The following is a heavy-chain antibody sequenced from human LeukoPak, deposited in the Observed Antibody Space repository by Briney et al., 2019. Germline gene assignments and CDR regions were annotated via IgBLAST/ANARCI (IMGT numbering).Heavy chain of an antibody. V-gene: IGHV5-51*01. Sequence: GESLKISCKGSGYSFTSHWIGWVRQMPGKGLEWMGIIYPDDSDTRYSPSFQGQVTISADKSISTAYLQWSRLKASDTAMYYCARTIAVAGTTCDYWGQGTLVTVSS. D-gene: IGHD6-19*01. CDR3: ARTIAVAGTTCDY. CDR2: IYPDDSDT. CDR1: GYSFTSHW. J-gene: IGHJ4*02.